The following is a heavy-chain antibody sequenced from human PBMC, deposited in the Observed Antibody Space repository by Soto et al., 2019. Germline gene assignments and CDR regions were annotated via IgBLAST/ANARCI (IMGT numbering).Heavy chain of an antibody. CDR3: VRDLALMADY. J-gene: IGHJ4*02. CDR2: ILYDGSKK. CDR1: GFKLNTYC. Sequence: XASLRLSCVACGFKLNTYCIYWVRQAPGKGLQWVAQILYDGSKKHYADSVRGRFTITRDNSKNTVYLQMDSLRVDDTAMYYCVRDLALMADYWGQGTLVTGSS. V-gene: IGHV3-30*03. D-gene: IGHD3-16*01.